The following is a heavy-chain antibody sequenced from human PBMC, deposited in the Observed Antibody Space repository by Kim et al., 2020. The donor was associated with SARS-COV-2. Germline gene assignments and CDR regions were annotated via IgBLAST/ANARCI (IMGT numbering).Heavy chain of an antibody. CDR3: AREGYSYGSRAFDI. V-gene: IGHV4-31*03. D-gene: IGHD5-18*01. CDR2: IYYSGST. Sequence: SETLSLTCTVSGGSISSGGYYWSWIRQHPGKGLEWIGYIYYSGSTYYNPSLKSRVTISVDTSKNQFSLKLSSVTAADTAVYYCAREGYSYGSRAFDIWGQGTMVTVSS. CDR1: GGSISSGGYY. J-gene: IGHJ3*02.